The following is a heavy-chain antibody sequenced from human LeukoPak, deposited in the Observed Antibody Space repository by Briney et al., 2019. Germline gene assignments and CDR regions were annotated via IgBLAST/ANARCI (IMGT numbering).Heavy chain of an antibody. J-gene: IGHJ5*02. CDR2: ISAYNGNT. Sequence: ASVKVSCKASGYTFTSYGISWVRQAPGQGLECMGWISAYNGNTNYAPKLQGRVTMTTDTSTSTAYMELRSLRSDDTAVYYCARDQGIVVVVAATWANWFDPWGQGTLVTVSS. CDR1: GYTFTSYG. V-gene: IGHV1-18*01. D-gene: IGHD2-15*01. CDR3: ARDQGIVVVVAATWANWFDP.